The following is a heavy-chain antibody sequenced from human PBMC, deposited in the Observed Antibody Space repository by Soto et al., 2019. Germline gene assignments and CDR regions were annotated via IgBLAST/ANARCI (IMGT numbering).Heavy chain of an antibody. V-gene: IGHV3-33*08. J-gene: IGHJ6*02. D-gene: IGHD2-15*01. Sequence: QVQLVESGGGVVQPGGSLRLSCTTSGFTFNTYDMYWVRQAPGKGLEWVAIIWYDGSNKYYGDSVKGRLTISRDNSKNTLYLQMNSLRAEDTALYYCARGDCTGAYCYSWPFNYGVDVWGQGATVTVSS. CDR3: ARGDCTGAYCYSWPFNYGVDV. CDR2: IWYDGSNK. CDR1: GFTFNTYD.